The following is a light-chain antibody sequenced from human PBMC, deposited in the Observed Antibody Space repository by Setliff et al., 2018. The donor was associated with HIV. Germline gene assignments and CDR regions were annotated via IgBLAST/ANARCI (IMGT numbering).Light chain of an antibody. V-gene: IGKV4-1*01. CDR1: QSVLSSSNNKNY. Sequence: DIVMTQSPDSLAVSLGERATINCKSSQSVLSSSNNKNYLAWYQQKPGQPPKLLIYWASTRESGVPDRFSGSGSGTDFTLTISSLQAEDVAVYYCQQYYSTPRTVGQGTKVDIK. CDR3: QQYYSTPRT. CDR2: WAS. J-gene: IGKJ1*01.